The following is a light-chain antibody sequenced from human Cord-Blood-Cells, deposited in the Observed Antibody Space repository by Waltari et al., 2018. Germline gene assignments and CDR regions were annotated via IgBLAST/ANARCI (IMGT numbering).Light chain of an antibody. J-gene: IGLJ1*01. CDR3: CSYAGSSTYV. CDR1: SSDVGSYNL. V-gene: IGLV2-23*02. Sequence: QSALTQPASVSGSPGQSITISCPGTSSDVGSYNLVSWYQQHPGKAPKVMIYEVSKRPSGVSNRFSGSKSGKTASLTISGLQAEDEADYYCCSYAGSSTYVFGTGTKVTVL. CDR2: EVS.